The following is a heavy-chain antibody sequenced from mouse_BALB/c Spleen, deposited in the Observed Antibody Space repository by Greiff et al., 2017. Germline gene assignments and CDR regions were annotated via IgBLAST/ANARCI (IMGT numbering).Heavy chain of an antibody. Sequence: VRLQQSGPGLVAPSQSLSITCTVSGFSLTSYGVHWVRQPPGKGLEWLGVIWAGGSTNYNSALMSRLSISKDNSKSQVFLKMNSLQTDDTAMYYCARDVRLGPAWYFDVWGAGTTVTVSS. V-gene: IGHV2-9*02. CDR1: GFSLTSYG. CDR2: IWAGGST. J-gene: IGHJ1*01. CDR3: ARDVRLGPAWYFDV. D-gene: IGHD4-1*01.